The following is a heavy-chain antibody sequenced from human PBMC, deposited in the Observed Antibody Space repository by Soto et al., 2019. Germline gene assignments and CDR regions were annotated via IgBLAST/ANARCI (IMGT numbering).Heavy chain of an antibody. D-gene: IGHD5-12*01. CDR1: GDTFTGYY. CDR2: INPNSGVT. Sequence: QVQLVQSGAEVKKPGASVTVSCRASGDTFTGYYMHWVRQAPGQGLEWMGWINPNSGVTKYAQKFQGWVTMTRETSIRTVYMELSRLRSHDTAVYYCARESGGATATLDYYYFYMDVWGTGTTVTVSS. V-gene: IGHV1-2*04. J-gene: IGHJ6*03. CDR3: ARESGGATATLDYYYFYMDV.